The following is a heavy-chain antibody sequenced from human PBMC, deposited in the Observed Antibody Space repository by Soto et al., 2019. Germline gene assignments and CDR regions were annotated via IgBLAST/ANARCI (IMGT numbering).Heavy chain of an antibody. V-gene: IGHV1-18*01. D-gene: IGHD6-19*01. J-gene: IGHJ4*02. Sequence: ASVKVSCKASGYTFTSYGISWVRQAPGQGLEWMGWISAYNGNTNYAQKLQGRVTMTTDTSTSTAYMELRSLRSDDTAVYYCARESDRYSRGWVDYWGQGTLVTVSS. CDR3: ARESDRYSRGWVDY. CDR2: ISAYNGNT. CDR1: GYTFTSYG.